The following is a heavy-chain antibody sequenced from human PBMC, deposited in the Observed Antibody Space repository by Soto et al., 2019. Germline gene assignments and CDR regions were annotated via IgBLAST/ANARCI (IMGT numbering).Heavy chain of an antibody. V-gene: IGHV4-59*08. CDR1: GGSISSYY. J-gene: IGHJ4*02. D-gene: IGHD2-15*01. Sequence: SETLSLTCTVSGGSISSYYWRWIRQLPGKGLEWIGYIYYSGSTNYNPSLKSRVTISVDTSKNQFSLKLSSVTAADTAVYYCARNEGYCSGGSCYRFLDYWGQGTLVTVSS. CDR2: IYYSGST. CDR3: ARNEGYCSGGSCYRFLDY.